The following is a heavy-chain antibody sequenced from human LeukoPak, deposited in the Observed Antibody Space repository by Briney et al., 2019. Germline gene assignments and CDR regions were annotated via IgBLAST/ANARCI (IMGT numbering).Heavy chain of an antibody. CDR3: ARGGSIAARPIDY. CDR2: ISSNGGST. D-gene: IGHD6-6*01. CDR1: GFTFSSYA. J-gene: IGHJ4*02. V-gene: IGHV3-64*01. Sequence: GGSLRLSCAASGFTFSSYAMHWVRQAPGKGPEYVSAISSNGGSTYYANSVKGRFTISRDNSKNTLFLQMGSLRAEDMAVYYCARGGSIAARPIDYWGQGTLVTVSS.